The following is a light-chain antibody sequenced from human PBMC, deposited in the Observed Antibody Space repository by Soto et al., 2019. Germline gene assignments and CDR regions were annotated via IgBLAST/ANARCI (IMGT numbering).Light chain of an antibody. Sequence: EILITHSPSSLPVSPGERASLSCRDSQSVSSNLAWYQQKPGQAPRLLIYDASNRANGIPARFTGSGSGTDFTLTISRLEPEDFAVYFCQQCGGWPPTFGGGTKVDIK. V-gene: IGKV3-11*01. CDR1: QSVSSN. CDR2: DAS. J-gene: IGKJ4*01. CDR3: QQCGGWPPT.